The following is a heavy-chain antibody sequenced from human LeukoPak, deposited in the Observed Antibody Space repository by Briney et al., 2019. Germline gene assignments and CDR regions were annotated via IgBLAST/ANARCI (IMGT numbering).Heavy chain of an antibody. CDR3: ARGARFLEWLSSGDWFDP. CDR2: INHSGST. J-gene: IGHJ5*02. D-gene: IGHD3-3*01. CDR1: GGSFSGYY. V-gene: IGHV4-34*01. Sequence: SETLSLTCAVYGGSFSGYYWSWIRQPPGKGLEWIGEINHSGSTNYNPSLKSRVTISVDTSKNQFSLKLSSVTAADTAVYYCARGARFLEWLSSGDWFDPWGQGTLVTVSS.